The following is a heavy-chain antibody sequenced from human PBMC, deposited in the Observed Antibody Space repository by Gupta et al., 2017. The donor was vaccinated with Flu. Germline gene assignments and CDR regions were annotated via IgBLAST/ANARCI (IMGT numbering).Heavy chain of an antibody. CDR3: AKGFSSGFKYDAFEI. CDR1: GFTFSSYV. V-gene: IGHV3-23*01. CDR2: INNDAGST. J-gene: IGHJ3*02. Sequence: EVQLLESGGGLVQPGGSLKLSCAASGFTFSSYVIGWVRQTPGKGLEWVSTINNDAGSTFYADSMKGRFTISRDNSKNTLYLQMNSLRGEDTAIYYCAKGFSSGFKYDAFEIWGQGTMVSVSS. D-gene: IGHD3-22*01.